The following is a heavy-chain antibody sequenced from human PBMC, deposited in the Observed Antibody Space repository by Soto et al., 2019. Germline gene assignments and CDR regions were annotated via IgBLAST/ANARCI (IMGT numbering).Heavy chain of an antibody. J-gene: IGHJ4*02. CDR3: ARDRLGYCSSTSCTRFDY. CDR1: GFTFSDYY. V-gene: IGHV3-11*06. Sequence: GGSLRLSCAASGFTFSDYYMSWIRQAPGKGLEWVSYISSSSSYTNYADSVKGRFTISRDNAKNSLYLQMNSLRAEDTAVYYCARDRLGYCSSTSCTRFDYWGQGTLVTVSS. CDR2: ISSSSSYT. D-gene: IGHD2-2*01.